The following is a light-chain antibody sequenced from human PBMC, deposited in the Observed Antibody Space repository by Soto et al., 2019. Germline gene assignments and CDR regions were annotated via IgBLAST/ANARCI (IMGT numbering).Light chain of an antibody. CDR2: AAS. CDR1: QAIRND. J-gene: IGKJ4*01. CDR3: LQDYNYPLT. V-gene: IGKV1-6*01. Sequence: AIQMTQSPSSLSASVGDRVTITCRASQAIRNDLGWYQQEPGKAPKLLIYAASTLQSGVPSRFSGSGSGTDFTLTINSLQPEDFATYYCLQDYNYPLTFGGGTKVDIK.